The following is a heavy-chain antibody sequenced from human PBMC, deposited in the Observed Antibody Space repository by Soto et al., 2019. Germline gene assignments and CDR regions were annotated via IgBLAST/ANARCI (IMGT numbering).Heavy chain of an antibody. Sequence: PGGSLTLSCAASGFTFSSYGMHWVRQAPGKGLEWVAVISYDGSNKYYADSVKGRFTISRDNSKNTLYLQMNSLRAEDTAVYYCAKARYSGSYGTGHGMDVWGQGTTVTVSS. CDR1: GFTFSSYG. CDR3: AKARYSGSYGTGHGMDV. V-gene: IGHV3-30*18. CDR2: ISYDGSNK. J-gene: IGHJ6*02. D-gene: IGHD1-26*01.